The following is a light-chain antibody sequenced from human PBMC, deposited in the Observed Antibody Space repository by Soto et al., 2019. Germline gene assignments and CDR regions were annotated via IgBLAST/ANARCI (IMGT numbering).Light chain of an antibody. CDR2: GAS. V-gene: IGKV3-15*01. J-gene: IGKJ1*01. CDR3: QQYNNWPPWT. Sequence: ETVLTQSPATLSLSPGERATLSCRASEYVNTYLAWYQQKPGQAPRLLIYGASTRATGIPARFSGSGSGTEFTLTISSLQSEDFAVYYCQQYNNWPPWTFGQGTKVEIK. CDR1: EYVNTY.